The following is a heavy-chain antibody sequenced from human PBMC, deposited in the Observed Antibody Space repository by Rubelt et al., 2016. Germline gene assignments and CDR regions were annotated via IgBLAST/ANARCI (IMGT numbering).Heavy chain of an antibody. CDR2: LYHSGST. CDR1: GVSLTRSNW. D-gene: IGHD3-3*02. CDR3: CSMFDS. Sequence: QMQLQESGPGLVKPSGTLSLTCTVSGVSLTRSNWWTWVRQPPGKGLEWMGELYHSGSTNYNPSLKNRVIISVDKSKNQFPRTLNSVTAADTAVYYCCSMFDSWGQGTLVTISS. J-gene: IGHJ4*02. V-gene: IGHV4-4*02.